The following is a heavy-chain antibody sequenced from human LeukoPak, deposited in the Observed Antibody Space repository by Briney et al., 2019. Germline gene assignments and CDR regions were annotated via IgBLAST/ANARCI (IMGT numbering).Heavy chain of an antibody. V-gene: IGHV3-20*04. CDR3: ARKWLSNAFDI. CDR2: INWNGGRT. Sequence: PGGSLRLSCAASGFTFDDFGMTWVRQAPGKGLEWVSGINWNGGRTGYADSVKGRFTISRDNAKKSLYLQKNSLRAEDTALYYCARKWLSNAFDIWGQGTMVTVSS. D-gene: IGHD5-12*01. CDR1: GFTFDDFG. J-gene: IGHJ3*02.